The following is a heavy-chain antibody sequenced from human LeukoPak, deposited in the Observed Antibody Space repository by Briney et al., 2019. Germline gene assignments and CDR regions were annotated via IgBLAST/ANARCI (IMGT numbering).Heavy chain of an antibody. D-gene: IGHD3-10*01. Sequence: SETLSLTCTVSGGSINNYYWSWIRQPPGKGLEWIGYIYYSGSTNYNPSLKSRVIISINTSKNQFSLKLSSVTAADTAVYYCARLGESGWFGESPFDYWGQGTLVTVSS. CDR1: GGSINNYY. CDR3: ARLGESGWFGESPFDY. J-gene: IGHJ4*02. CDR2: IYYSGST. V-gene: IGHV4-59*01.